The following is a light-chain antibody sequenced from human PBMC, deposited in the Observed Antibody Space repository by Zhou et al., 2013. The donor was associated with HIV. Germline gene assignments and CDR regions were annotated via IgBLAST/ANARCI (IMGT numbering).Light chain of an antibody. V-gene: IGLV1-40*01. Sequence: QSVLTQPPSVSGAPGQRVTIACTGSSSNTGANYDVHWYQQLPGTAPKLLIYGNSNRPSGVPDRFSGSKSGTSASLAITGLQAEDEADYYCQSYDISLSGHVIFGGGTKLTVL. CDR2: GNS. J-gene: IGLJ2*01. CDR1: SSNTGANYD. CDR3: QSYDISLSGHVI.